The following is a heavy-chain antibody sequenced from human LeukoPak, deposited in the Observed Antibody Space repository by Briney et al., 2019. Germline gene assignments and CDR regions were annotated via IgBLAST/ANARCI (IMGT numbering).Heavy chain of an antibody. D-gene: IGHD3-22*01. CDR1: GLTFDNFA. V-gene: IGHV3-23*01. CDR2: ISDSGDTT. CDR3: TGSGYYSV. J-gene: IGHJ4*02. Sequence: GGSLRLSCAVSGLTFDNFAMTWVRQAPGKGLEWLSSISDSGDTTFYADSVRGRFTVSRDNYTNTMYLQLNGLRAEDTAIYYCTGSGYYSVWGQGTQVTVSS.